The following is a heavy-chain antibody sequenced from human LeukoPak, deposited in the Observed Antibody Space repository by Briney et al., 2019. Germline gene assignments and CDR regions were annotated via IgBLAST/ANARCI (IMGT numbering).Heavy chain of an antibody. V-gene: IGHV4-34*01. J-gene: IGHJ4*02. Sequence: SETLSLTCAVYGGSFSGYYWSWIRQPPGKGLEWIGEINHSGNTNYNPSLKSRVTISVDTSKNQFSLKLSSVTAADTAVYYCARASYYGSGSYLGYWGQGTLVTVSS. D-gene: IGHD3-10*01. CDR1: GGSFSGYY. CDR3: ARASYYGSGSYLGY. CDR2: INHSGNT.